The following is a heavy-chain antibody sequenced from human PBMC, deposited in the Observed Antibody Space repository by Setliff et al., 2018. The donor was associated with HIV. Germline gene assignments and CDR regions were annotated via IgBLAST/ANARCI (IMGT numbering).Heavy chain of an antibody. CDR3: ARDTVKATFSDY. D-gene: IGHD4-17*01. V-gene: IGHV1-2*02. CDR1: GYTFTDYF. CDR2: ISPDNANT. J-gene: IGHJ4*02. Sequence: ASVKVSCKSSGYTFTDYFMHWVRQAPGQGLEWMGWISPDNANTRISQRFRGSVTMTRDRSINTAYMELSSLTSADTAVYYCARDTVKATFSDYWGQGTLVTVSS.